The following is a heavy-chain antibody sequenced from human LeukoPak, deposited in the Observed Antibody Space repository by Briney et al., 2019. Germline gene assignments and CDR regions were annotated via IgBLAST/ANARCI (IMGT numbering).Heavy chain of an antibody. CDR1: GFTVSSNY. D-gene: IGHD1-26*01. Sequence: AGSLTLSCAASGFTVSSNYMSWVRQPPGKGLEWDSVIYNVGSTYFPDSVKGRFTISRANSKNTLYVQMNNLAADDTAGYYCAGDGGSYYLDFWGQGTMVTVSS. CDR3: AGDGGSYYLDF. V-gene: IGHV3-66*01. CDR2: IYNVGST. J-gene: IGHJ4*02.